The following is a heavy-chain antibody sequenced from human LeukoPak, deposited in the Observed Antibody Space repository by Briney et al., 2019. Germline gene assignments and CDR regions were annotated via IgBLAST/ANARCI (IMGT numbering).Heavy chain of an antibody. V-gene: IGHV3-23*01. CDR2: ISGGGGST. Sequence: GGSLRLSCAASGFTFTSYSMNWVRQAPGKGLEWVSTISGGGGSTYYADSVKGRFTISRDNSKNTLYLQVNSLRAEDTAVYYCARLNIEYSSSSYYYGMDVWGQGTTVTVSS. D-gene: IGHD6-6*01. CDR3: ARLNIEYSSSSYYYGMDV. J-gene: IGHJ6*02. CDR1: GFTFTSYS.